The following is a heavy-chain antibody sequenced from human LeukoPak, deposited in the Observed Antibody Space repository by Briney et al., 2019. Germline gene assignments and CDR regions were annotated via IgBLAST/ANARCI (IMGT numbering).Heavy chain of an antibody. CDR3: ARDGYYYGSGTRNFFDY. D-gene: IGHD3-10*01. J-gene: IGHJ4*02. CDR2: ISSSSSYI. Sequence: GGTLRLSCAASAFTFSSYSMNWVRHAPGKGLEWVSTISSSSSYIYYADPVKGRFTISRDNAKNSLYLQMNSLRAEDTAVYYCARDGYYYGSGTRNFFDYWGQGTLVTVSS. V-gene: IGHV3-21*01. CDR1: AFTFSSYS.